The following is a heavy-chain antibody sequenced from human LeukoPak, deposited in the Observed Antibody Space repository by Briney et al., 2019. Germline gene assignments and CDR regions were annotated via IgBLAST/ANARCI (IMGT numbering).Heavy chain of an antibody. CDR2: IYTRGST. CDR3: ARRSNWGPSNWFDP. V-gene: IGHV4-4*07. CDR1: GGSINSYY. Sequence: SETLSLTYTVSGGSINSYYWSWVRQPAGKELEWIGRIYTRGSTDYNPSLKSRVTMSVDTSKNQLSLRLTSVTAADTAVYYCARRSNWGPSNWFDPWGQGTLVTVFS. D-gene: IGHD7-27*01. J-gene: IGHJ5*02.